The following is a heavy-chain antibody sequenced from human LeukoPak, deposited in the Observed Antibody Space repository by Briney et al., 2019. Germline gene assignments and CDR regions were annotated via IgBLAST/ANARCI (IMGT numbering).Heavy chain of an antibody. CDR1: GGSLSGYY. J-gene: IGHJ4*02. CDR2: INHSGST. V-gene: IGHV4-34*01. D-gene: IGHD3-22*01. Sequence: SETLSLTCAVYGGSLSGYYWSWIRQPPGKGLEWIGEINHSGSTNYNPSLESRVTISVDASKNQFSLKLSSVTAADTAVYYCARGRVYYYDSSGYYATRPNFDYWGQGTLVTVSS. CDR3: ARGRVYYYDSSGYYATRPNFDY.